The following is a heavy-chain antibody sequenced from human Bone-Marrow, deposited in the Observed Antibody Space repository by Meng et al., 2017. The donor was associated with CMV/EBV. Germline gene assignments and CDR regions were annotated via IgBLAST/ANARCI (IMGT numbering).Heavy chain of an antibody. D-gene: IGHD4-23*01. CDR2: MNPNSGNT. J-gene: IGHJ4*02. V-gene: IGHV1-8*01. CDR3: ARGTARGGENFDY. CDR1: GYTFTSDD. Sequence: QVQVVQAGAEGKKPGTSAKVSCKASGYTFTSDDINSVRQAAGQGLEWMGWMNPNSGNTDYAQKFQGRVTMTRDTSISTAYMELSRLRSDDTAVYYCARGTARGGENFDYWGQGTLVTVSS.